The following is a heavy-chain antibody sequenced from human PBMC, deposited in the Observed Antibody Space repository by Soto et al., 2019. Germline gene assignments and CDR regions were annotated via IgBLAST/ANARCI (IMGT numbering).Heavy chain of an antibody. J-gene: IGHJ4*02. V-gene: IGHV4-34*01. CDR2: INHSGST. Sequence: QVHPQQWGAGLLKPSETLSLTCAVYGGSFSDYYWSWIRQPPGKGLEWIGEINHSGSTNYSPSLKSRVTMSVDTSKNQFSLKLSSVTSADTAVYYCARVGYSSPFDYWGQGTLLTVSS. CDR1: GGSFSDYY. D-gene: IGHD5-18*01. CDR3: ARVGYSSPFDY.